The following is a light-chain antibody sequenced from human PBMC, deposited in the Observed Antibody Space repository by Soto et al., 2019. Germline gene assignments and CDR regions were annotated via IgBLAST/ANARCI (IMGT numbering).Light chain of an antibody. CDR3: QQSYTTASIT. CDR1: QSISRN. J-gene: IGKJ5*01. Sequence: DIQMTQSPSSLSASVGDRVTITCRASQSISRNLNWYQHKPGKAPKLLIYAASSLQNEVPSRFSGGGSGTEFTLSISSLQPEDFGTYYCQQSYTTASITFGQGTRLESK. V-gene: IGKV1-39*01. CDR2: AAS.